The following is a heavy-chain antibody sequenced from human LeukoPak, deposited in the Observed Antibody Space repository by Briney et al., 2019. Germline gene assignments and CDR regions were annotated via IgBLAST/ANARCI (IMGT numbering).Heavy chain of an antibody. CDR2: IIPIFGTA. Sequence: ASVKVSCKASGGTFSSYAISWVRQAPGQGPEWMGGIIPIFGTANYAQKFQGRVTITTDESTSTAYMELSSLRSEDTAVYLLRGFLEWLVSAAKFIFDYWGQGTLVTVSS. D-gene: IGHD3-3*01. V-gene: IGHV1-69*05. CDR3: RGFLEWLVSAAKFIFDY. CDR1: GGTFSSYA. J-gene: IGHJ4*02.